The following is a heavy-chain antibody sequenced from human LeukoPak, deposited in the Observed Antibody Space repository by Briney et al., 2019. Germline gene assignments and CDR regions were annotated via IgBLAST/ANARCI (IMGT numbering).Heavy chain of an antibody. V-gene: IGHV1-2*02. Sequence: ASVNVSCTASGYTFTAYYIHWIRQAPGQGLEWMGWVNPNTGGTYYAQKFQDRVTMTRDASITTAYMELSGLTSDDTAVYYCGRDLVSRQEVDQPWGQGTLVTVSS. J-gene: IGHJ5*02. CDR1: GYTFTAYY. D-gene: IGHD6-13*01. CDR2: VNPNTGGT. CDR3: GRDLVSRQEVDQP.